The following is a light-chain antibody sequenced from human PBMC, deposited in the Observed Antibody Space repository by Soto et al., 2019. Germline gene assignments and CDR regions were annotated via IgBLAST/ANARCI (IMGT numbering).Light chain of an antibody. Sequence: AIQITQSQSSLSASVGDRVTITCRASQGISNDLGWYQQKPGKAPKLLIYAASRLQGWVPSRFSGSGSGTDFPLTISSLQTEDFATYYSLHDYQYPPWTFGQGTKVEIK. CDR1: QGISND. CDR3: LHDYQYPPWT. CDR2: AAS. V-gene: IGKV1-6*01. J-gene: IGKJ1*01.